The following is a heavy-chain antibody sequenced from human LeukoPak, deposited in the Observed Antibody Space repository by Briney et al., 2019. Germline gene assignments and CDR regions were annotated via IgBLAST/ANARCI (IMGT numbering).Heavy chain of an antibody. V-gene: IGHV3-7*01. CDR3: ARGGGIVGAAGY. Sequence: GGSLRLSCTASGFTFSTYWMSWVRQAPGKGLEWVANTREDGSEKYYVDSVKGRFTISRDNAKNSLYLQMNSLRAEDTAVYYCARGGGIVGAAGYWGQGTLVTVSS. J-gene: IGHJ4*02. D-gene: IGHD1-26*01. CDR1: GFTFSTYW. CDR2: TREDGSEK.